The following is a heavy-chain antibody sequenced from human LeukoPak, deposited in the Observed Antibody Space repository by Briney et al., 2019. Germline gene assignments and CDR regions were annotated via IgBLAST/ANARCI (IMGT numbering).Heavy chain of an antibody. CDR1: GFTFSSYA. CDR3: AKSGLIKLELIAFDY. Sequence: GGSLRLSCAASGFTFSSYAMSWVRQAPGKGLEWVSAISGSGGSTYYADSVKGRFTISRDDSKNTLYLQMNSLRAEDTAVYYCAKSGLIKLELIAFDYWGQGTLVTVSS. J-gene: IGHJ4*02. D-gene: IGHD1-7*01. V-gene: IGHV3-23*01. CDR2: ISGSGGST.